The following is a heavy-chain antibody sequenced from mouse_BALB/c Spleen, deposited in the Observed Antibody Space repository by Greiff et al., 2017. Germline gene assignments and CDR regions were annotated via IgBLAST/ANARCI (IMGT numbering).Heavy chain of an antibody. CDR1: GFTFSSYT. Sequence: EVQVVESGGGLVKPGGSLKLSCAASGFTFSSYTMSWVRQTPEKRLEWVATISSGGSYTYYPDSVKGRFTISRDNAKNTLYLQMSSLKSEDTAMYYCTRDYGDFDYWGQGTTLTVSS. CDR3: TRDYGDFDY. CDR2: ISSGGSYT. V-gene: IGHV5-6-4*01. D-gene: IGHD1-1*02. J-gene: IGHJ2*01.